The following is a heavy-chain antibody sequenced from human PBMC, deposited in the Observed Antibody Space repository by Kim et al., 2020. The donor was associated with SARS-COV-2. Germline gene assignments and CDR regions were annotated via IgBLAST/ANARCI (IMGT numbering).Heavy chain of an antibody. CDR3: AKELRGTPLLRYFDY. CDR2: ITGGGDTT. D-gene: IGHD1-7*01. CDR1: GFPLSNYV. J-gene: IGHJ4*02. Sequence: GGSLRLSCAASGFPLSNYVMNWVRQAPGKGLEWVSTITGGGDTTYYADSVKGRFTISRDNSKNTLYLQMNSLRAEDTAVYYCAKELRGTPLLRYFDYGGQRTRVTVP. V-gene: IGHV3-23*01.